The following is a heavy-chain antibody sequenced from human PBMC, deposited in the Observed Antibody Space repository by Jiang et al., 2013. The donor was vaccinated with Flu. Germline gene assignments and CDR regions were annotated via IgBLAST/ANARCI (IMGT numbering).Heavy chain of an antibody. D-gene: IGHD1-1*01. Sequence: GAEVKKPGASVKVACKTSGYSFGNYGINWVRQAPGQGPECMGWIGPYNDDTKYAQKFQGRLTLTTDTSTSTAYMELRGLTSDDTAVYYCARDRTIAGEDAFAFWGQGTMVTVSS. CDR1: GYSFGNYG. CDR3: ARDRTIAGEDAFAF. J-gene: IGHJ3*01. V-gene: IGHV1-18*04. CDR2: IGPYNDDT.